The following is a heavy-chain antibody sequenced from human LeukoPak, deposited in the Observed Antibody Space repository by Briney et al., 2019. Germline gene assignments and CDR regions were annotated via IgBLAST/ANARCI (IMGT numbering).Heavy chain of an antibody. V-gene: IGHV3-48*03. D-gene: IGHD3-10*01. CDR2: ISSGGDTI. J-gene: IGHJ4*02. CDR3: AREGPMLRGVLDY. Sequence: PGGSLRLSCAVSGFTFRNYEMNWVRQAPGKGLERVSYISSGGDTIYYADSVKGRFTISRDNAKNSLYLQMNILRAEDTAVYYCAREGPMLRGVLDYWGQGTLLTVSS. CDR1: GFTFRNYE.